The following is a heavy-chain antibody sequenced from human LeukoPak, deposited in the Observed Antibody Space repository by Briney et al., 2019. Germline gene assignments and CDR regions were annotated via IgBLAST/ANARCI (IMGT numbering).Heavy chain of an antibody. CDR3: ARDSCSSTSCRRKFDN. V-gene: IGHV4-39*07. CDR1: GGSITSSNYF. CDR2: VYYSGST. Sequence: SETLSLTCTVSGGSITSSNYFWGWIRQSPGKGLEWIGSVYYSGSTYYNPSLKSRVTISVETSKIQFSLKLSSVTAADSAVYYCARDSCSSTSCRRKFDNWGQGTLVTVSS. J-gene: IGHJ4*02. D-gene: IGHD2-2*01.